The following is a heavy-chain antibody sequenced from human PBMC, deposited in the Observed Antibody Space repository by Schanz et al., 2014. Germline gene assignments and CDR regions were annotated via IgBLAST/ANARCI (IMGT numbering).Heavy chain of an antibody. J-gene: IGHJ3*01. V-gene: IGHV3-53*01. CDR1: GFSVSTNY. Sequence: EVQLLESGGALEQPGGSLRLSCAVSGFSVSTNYMSWARQAPGKGLEWISSLYINAGSTRYADSVKGRFFISRDSSKNTLFLQMNSLRADDTAVYFCARDEGRDGYNLAFDVWGQGTLVTVSS. CDR3: ARDEGRDGYNLAFDV. CDR2: LYINAGST. D-gene: IGHD5-12*01.